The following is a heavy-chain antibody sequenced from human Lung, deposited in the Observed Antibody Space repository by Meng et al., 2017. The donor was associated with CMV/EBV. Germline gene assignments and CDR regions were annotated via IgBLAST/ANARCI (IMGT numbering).Heavy chain of an antibody. J-gene: IGHJ5*02. CDR3: TSLVIAILGGLWFDP. CDR1: GFTFGDYA. Sequence: GGSXRLXCTASGFTFGDYAMSWVRQAPGKGLEWVGFIRSKAYGGTTEYAASVKGRFTISRDDSKSIAYLQMNSLKTEDTAVYYCTSLVIAILGGLWFDPLGQGTLVTVSS. CDR2: IRSKAYGGTT. V-gene: IGHV3-49*04. D-gene: IGHD2-21*01.